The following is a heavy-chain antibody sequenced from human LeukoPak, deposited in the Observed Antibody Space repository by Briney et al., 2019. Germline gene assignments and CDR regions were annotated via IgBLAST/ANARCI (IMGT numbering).Heavy chain of an antibody. CDR2: IYYSEST. V-gene: IGHV4-59*02. CDR3: ARVPPGGSGYYYRDPDVIRYYYYMDV. Sequence: SETLSLTCTVSGGSVSSYYWSWIRQPPGKGLEWIGYIYYSESTNYNPSLKSRVTISVDTSKNQFSLKLSSVTAADTAVYYCARVPPGGSGYYYRDPDVIRYYYYMDVWGKGTTVTVSS. CDR1: GGSVSSYY. J-gene: IGHJ6*03. D-gene: IGHD3-22*01.